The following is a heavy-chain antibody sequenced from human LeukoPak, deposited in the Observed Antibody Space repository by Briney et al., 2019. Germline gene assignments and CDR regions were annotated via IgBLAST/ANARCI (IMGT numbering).Heavy chain of an antibody. Sequence: GSLRLSCAASGFTFSSYTMNWVRQPPGKGLEWIGEIYHSGSTNYNPSLKSRVTISVDKSKNQFSLKLSSVTAADTAVYYCAREGGWYAYYFDYWGQGTLVTVSS. V-gene: IGHV4-4*02. D-gene: IGHD6-19*01. J-gene: IGHJ4*02. CDR3: AREGGWYAYYFDY. CDR1: GFTFSSYTM. CDR2: IYHSGST.